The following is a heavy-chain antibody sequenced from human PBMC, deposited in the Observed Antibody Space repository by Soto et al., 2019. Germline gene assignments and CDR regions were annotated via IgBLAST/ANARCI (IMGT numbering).Heavy chain of an antibody. Sequence: QVQLVESGGGVVQPGRSLRLSCAASGFTFSSYAMHWVRQAPGKGLEWVAVISYDGSNKYYADSVKGRFTISRDNSKNPLYLQMNSLRAEDTAVYYCARDQAYSSSSLYYYYGMDVWGQGTTVTVSS. CDR2: ISYDGSNK. D-gene: IGHD6-6*01. V-gene: IGHV3-30-3*01. CDR1: GFTFSSYA. J-gene: IGHJ6*02. CDR3: ARDQAYSSSSLYYYYGMDV.